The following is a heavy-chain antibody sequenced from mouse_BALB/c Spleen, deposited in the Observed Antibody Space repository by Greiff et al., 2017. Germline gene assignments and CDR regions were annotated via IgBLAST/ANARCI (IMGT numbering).Heavy chain of an antibody. V-gene: IGHV2-2*02. CDR3: ARNRLDYYAMDY. D-gene: IGHD1-2*01. CDR1: GFSLTSYG. CDR2: IWSGGST. J-gene: IGHJ4*01. Sequence: QVQLQQSGPGLVQPSQSLSITCTVSGFSLTSYGVHWVRQSPGKGLEWLGVIWSGGSTDHNAAFISRLSISKDNSKSQVFFKMNSLQANDTAIYYCARNRLDYYAMDYWGQGTSVTVSS.